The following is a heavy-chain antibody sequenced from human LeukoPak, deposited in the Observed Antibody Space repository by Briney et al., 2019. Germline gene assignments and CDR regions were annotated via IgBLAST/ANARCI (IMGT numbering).Heavy chain of an antibody. V-gene: IGHV2-70*11. D-gene: IGHD4-17*01. CDR1: GFSLSTGGMR. Sequence: RESGPTLVNPTQTLTLTCTFSGFSLSTGGMRVSWIRQPPGKALEWLARIDWDDAKSYSTSLKSRITIYKDTSKHQVVLTMTNMDPVDTATYYCARTNYGDYRNWFDPWGQGTLVTVSS. CDR3: ARTNYGDYRNWFDP. CDR2: IDWDDAK. J-gene: IGHJ5*02.